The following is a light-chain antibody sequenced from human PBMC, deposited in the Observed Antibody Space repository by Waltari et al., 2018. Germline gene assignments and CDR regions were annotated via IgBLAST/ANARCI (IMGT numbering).Light chain of an antibody. J-gene: IGKJ2*01. V-gene: IGKV3-15*01. CDR1: QSISSN. CDR3: QQYDVWPPYT. Sequence: EIVMTQSPATLSVSPGERATLSCRASQSISSNLAWYQQQPGQAPWLLIYGASTRATGIPARFSGSGSGTEFTLTISSLQSEDFALYYCQQYDVWPPYTFGQGTKLEIK. CDR2: GAS.